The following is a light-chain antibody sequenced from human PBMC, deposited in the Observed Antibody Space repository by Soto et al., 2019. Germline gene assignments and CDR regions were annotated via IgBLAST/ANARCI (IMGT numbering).Light chain of an antibody. Sequence: EIVLTQFPGTLSLSPWERATLSCRASQSVGSNYLAWYQQRPGQPPNLLIFGASHRAPDIPDRFSGSGSGTDFTLTISRLEPEDFAVYYCQQYGGSVQTFGQGTKVEIK. J-gene: IGKJ1*01. V-gene: IGKV3-20*01. CDR1: QSVGSNY. CDR2: GAS. CDR3: QQYGGSVQT.